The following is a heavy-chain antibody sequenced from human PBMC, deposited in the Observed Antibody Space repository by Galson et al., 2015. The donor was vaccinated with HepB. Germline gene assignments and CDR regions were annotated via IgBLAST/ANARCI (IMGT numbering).Heavy chain of an antibody. CDR2: IYSDGSN. CDR1: GISISNSY. V-gene: IGHV4-59*01. J-gene: IGHJ5*02. CDR3: ARQVSSLRGSYCLWFDT. Sequence: SETLSLTCTVSGISISNSYCSWIRQPPGGGQAWLGYIYSDGSNASQTPLKSEFTITVATPRNQIFLKLRSVPAADTAFYYLARQVSSLRGSYCLWFDTWGQGTLVTVSS. D-gene: IGHD3-10*01.